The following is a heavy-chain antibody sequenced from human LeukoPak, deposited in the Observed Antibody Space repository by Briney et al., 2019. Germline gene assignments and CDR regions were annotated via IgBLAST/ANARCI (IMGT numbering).Heavy chain of an antibody. Sequence: SVKVSCKASGGTFSSYTTSWVRQAPGQGLEWMGRIIPILGIANYAQKFQGRVTITADKSTSTAYMELSSLRSEDTAVYYCARGLGSTYYFDYWGQGTLVTVSS. D-gene: IGHD3-10*01. J-gene: IGHJ4*02. CDR3: ARGLGSTYYFDY. CDR2: IIPILGIA. CDR1: GGTFSSYT. V-gene: IGHV1-69*02.